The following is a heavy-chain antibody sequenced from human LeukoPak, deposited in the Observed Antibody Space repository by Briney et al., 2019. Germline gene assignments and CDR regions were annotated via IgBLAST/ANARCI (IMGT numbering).Heavy chain of an antibody. CDR3: ARAAIRVDFFDS. CDR1: GFLFGGHA. J-gene: IGHJ4*02. Sequence: GGSLRLSCPASGFLFGGHAMVWVRQAPGKGLEFVSSISSHGAYINYADSVKGRFTISRDNDKNSLFLDMKSLRVDDTAVYFCARAAIRVDFFDSWGQGTLVTVSS. CDR2: ISSHGAYI. V-gene: IGHV3-21*01. D-gene: IGHD2-2*01.